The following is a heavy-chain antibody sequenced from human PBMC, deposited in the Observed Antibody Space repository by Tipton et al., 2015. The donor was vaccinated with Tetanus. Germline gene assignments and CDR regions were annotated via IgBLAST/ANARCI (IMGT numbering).Heavy chain of an antibody. CDR1: GYTFTGYY. V-gene: IGHV1-2*04. CDR3: ARDGSYDSSGYYNDY. D-gene: IGHD3-22*01. Sequence: QVQLVQSGAEVKKPGASVKVSCKASGYTFTGYYMHWVRQAPGQGLEWMGWINPNSGGTNYAQKFQGWVTMTRDTSISTAYMELSRLRSDDTAVYYCARDGSYDSSGYYNDYWGQGTLVTVSS. CDR2: INPNSGGT. J-gene: IGHJ4*02.